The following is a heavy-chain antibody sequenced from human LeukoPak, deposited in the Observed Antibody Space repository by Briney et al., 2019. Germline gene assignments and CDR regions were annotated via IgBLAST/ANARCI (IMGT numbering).Heavy chain of an antibody. CDR2: IWYDGSNK. CDR1: GFTFSSYG. Sequence: GGSLRLSCAASGFTFSSYGMHWVRQAPGKGLEWVAVIWYDGSNKYYADSVKGRFTISRDYSKNTLYLQMNSLRAEDTAVYYCAKDPHPDYYYYYMDVWGKGTTVTVSS. J-gene: IGHJ6*03. V-gene: IGHV3-33*06. CDR3: AKDPHPDYYYYYMDV.